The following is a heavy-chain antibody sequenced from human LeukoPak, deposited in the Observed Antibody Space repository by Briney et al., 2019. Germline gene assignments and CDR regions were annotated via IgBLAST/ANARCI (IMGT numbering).Heavy chain of an antibody. J-gene: IGHJ5*02. CDR1: GFTFSSYS. D-gene: IGHD2-2*01. CDR2: ISSSSSYI. Sequence: GGSLRLSCAASGFTFSSYSMSWVRQAPGKGLEWVSSISSSSSYIYYADSVKGRFTISRDNAKNSLYLQMNSLRAEDTAVYYCARDRSQDIVVVPAASWGQGTLVTVSS. CDR3: ARDRSQDIVVVPAAS. V-gene: IGHV3-21*01.